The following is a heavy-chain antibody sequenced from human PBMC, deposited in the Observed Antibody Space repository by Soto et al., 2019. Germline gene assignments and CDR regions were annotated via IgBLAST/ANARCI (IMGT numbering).Heavy chain of an antibody. J-gene: IGHJ4*02. CDR3: ARDVAVPGESDRFDY. CDR1: GDSLTTNKW. Sequence: SETLSLTCAVSGDSLTTNKWWSWVRQSPGKGLEWIGEIYHSGIANFNPSLKSRVTMSVDTSKNQFSLILSSVTAADTAIYYCARDVAVPGESDRFDYWGQGTLVTVS. CDR2: IYHSGIA. V-gene: IGHV4-4*02. D-gene: IGHD6-19*01.